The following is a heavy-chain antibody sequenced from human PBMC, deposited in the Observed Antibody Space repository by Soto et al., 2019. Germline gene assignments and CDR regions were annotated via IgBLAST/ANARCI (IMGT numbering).Heavy chain of an antibody. Sequence: ASVKVSCKASGYTFTSYAMHWVRQAPGQRLEWMGWINAGNGNTKYSQKFQGRVTITRDTSASTAYMELSSLRSEDTAVYYCARCSSWYHYYYGMDVWGQGTTFTVPS. CDR2: INAGNGNT. J-gene: IGHJ6*02. V-gene: IGHV1-3*01. CDR3: ARCSSWYHYYYGMDV. CDR1: GYTFTSYA. D-gene: IGHD6-13*01.